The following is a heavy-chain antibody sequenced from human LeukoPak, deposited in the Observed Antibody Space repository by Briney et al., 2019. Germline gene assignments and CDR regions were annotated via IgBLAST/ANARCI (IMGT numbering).Heavy chain of an antibody. D-gene: IGHD3-3*01. Sequence: PGGSLRLSCAASGFTFDDYAMHWVRQAPGKGLEGVSGISWNSGSIGYADSVKGRFTISRDNAKHSLYLQMNSLRAEDMALYYCAKETSPIFGHAFDIWGQGTMVTVSS. J-gene: IGHJ3*02. V-gene: IGHV3-9*03. CDR2: ISWNSGSI. CDR1: GFTFDDYA. CDR3: AKETSPIFGHAFDI.